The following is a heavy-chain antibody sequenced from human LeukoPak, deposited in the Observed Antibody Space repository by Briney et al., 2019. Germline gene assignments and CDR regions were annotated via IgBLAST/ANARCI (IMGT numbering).Heavy chain of an antibody. CDR2: IRYDGSNK. D-gene: IGHD4-17*01. CDR1: GFTFSSYG. Sequence: PGGSLRLSCAASGFTFSSYGMHWVRQARGKGLEWVAFIRYDGSNKYYADSVKGRFTISRDNSKNTLYLQMNSLRAEDTAVYYCAKKRLSTVTTPDAFDIWGQGTMVTVTS. V-gene: IGHV3-30*02. J-gene: IGHJ3*02. CDR3: AKKRLSTVTTPDAFDI.